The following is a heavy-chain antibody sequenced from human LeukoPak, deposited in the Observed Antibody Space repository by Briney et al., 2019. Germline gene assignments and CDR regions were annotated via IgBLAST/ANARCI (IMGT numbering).Heavy chain of an antibody. CDR2: IYYSGST. D-gene: IGHD3-9*01. V-gene: IGHV4-39*07. CDR1: GGSISSSSYY. Sequence: SETLSLTCTVSGGSISSSSYYWDWIRQPPGKGLEWIGSIYYSGSTYYNPSLKSRVTISVDTSKNQFSLKLSSVTAADTAVYYCARGGFRFFDWGGYWGQGTLVTVSS. J-gene: IGHJ4*02. CDR3: ARGGFRFFDWGGY.